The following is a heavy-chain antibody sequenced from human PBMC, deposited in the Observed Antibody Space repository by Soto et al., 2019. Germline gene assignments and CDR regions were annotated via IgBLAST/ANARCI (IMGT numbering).Heavy chain of an antibody. J-gene: IGHJ4*02. V-gene: IGHV4-59*06. CDR1: GGSINNYY. Sequence: PSETLSLTCTVSGGSINNYYWSWIRQPPGKGLEWIGYIYYSGSTYYNPSLKSRVTISVDTSKNQFSLKLSSVTAADTAVYYCAKGFYCSGSDYNERAFDSCGQGTLVIVSS. CDR2: IYYSGST. D-gene: IGHD3-10*01. CDR3: AKGFYCSGSDYNERAFDS.